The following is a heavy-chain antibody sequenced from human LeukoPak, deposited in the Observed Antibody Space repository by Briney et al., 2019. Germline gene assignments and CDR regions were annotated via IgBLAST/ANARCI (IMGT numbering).Heavy chain of an antibody. J-gene: IGHJ4*02. D-gene: IGHD2-15*01. CDR1: GCSVTSGSYY. CDR2: ISYRGST. Sequence: KPSETLSLTCSVSGCSVTSGSYYWNWIRQPPGKELEWIGYISYRGSTNYNPSLKSRDTVSVDTSKNQFSLKLSSVTAAATAVYFCAAHSPGYCSGGSCYASYWGQGTLVTVSS. CDR3: AAHSPGYCSGGSCYASY. V-gene: IGHV4-61*01.